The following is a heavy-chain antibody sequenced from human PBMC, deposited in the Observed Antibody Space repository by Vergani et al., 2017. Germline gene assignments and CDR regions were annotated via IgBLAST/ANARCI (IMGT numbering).Heavy chain of an antibody. CDR2: INHSGST. D-gene: IGHD2-15*01. V-gene: IGHV4-34*01. Sequence: QVQLQQWGAGLLKPSETLSLTCAVYGGSFSGYYWSWIRQPPGKGLEWIGEINHSGSTNYKPSLKSRVTISVDTSKNQFSLKLSSVTAADTAVYYCASGRYCSGGSCRTRRGGLFDYWGQGTLVTVSS. CDR3: ASGRYCSGGSCRTRRGGLFDY. CDR1: GGSFSGYY. J-gene: IGHJ4*02.